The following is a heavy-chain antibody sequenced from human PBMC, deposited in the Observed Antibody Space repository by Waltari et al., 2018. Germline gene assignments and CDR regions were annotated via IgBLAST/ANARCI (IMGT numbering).Heavy chain of an antibody. V-gene: IGHV3-48*04. CDR1: GCPFRSYS. CDR2: ISSSSGTI. J-gene: IGHJ4*02. CDR3: AREARGTIDY. Sequence: EVQMVESGGGLVQPGGSLRLSCEASGCPFRSYSKKRVRQAPGKGLVWVSYISSSSGTIHYADSVRGRFTISRDNAKNSLYLQMNSLRAEDTAVYYCAREARGTIDYWGQGTLVTVSS.